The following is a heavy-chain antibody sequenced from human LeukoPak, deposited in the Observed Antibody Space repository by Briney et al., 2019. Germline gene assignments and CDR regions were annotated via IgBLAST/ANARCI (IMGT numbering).Heavy chain of an antibody. V-gene: IGHV1-18*01. CDR2: ISAYNGNT. CDR3: TVGVLAVASVSAEYFQH. J-gene: IGHJ1*01. CDR1: GYTFTSYG. Sequence: ASVKVSCKASGYTFTSYGISWVRQAPGQGLEWMGWISAYNGNTNYAQKLQGRVTMTTDTSTSTAYTELRSLRSDDTAVYYCTVGVLAVASVSAEYFQHWGQGTLVTVSS. D-gene: IGHD6-19*01.